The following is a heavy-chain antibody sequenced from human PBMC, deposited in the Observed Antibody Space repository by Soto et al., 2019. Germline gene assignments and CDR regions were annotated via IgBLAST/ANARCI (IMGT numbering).Heavy chain of an antibody. V-gene: IGHV3-21*01. CDR3: ARDSVSGGSAEIDP. J-gene: IGHJ5*02. CDR1: GFTFSTYA. Sequence: PGGSLRLSCAASGFTFSTYAMNWVRQAPGKGLEWVSSISSSSSYIYYADSVKGRFTISRDNAKNSLYLQMNSLRAEDTAVYYCARDSVSGGSAEIDPWGQGTLVTVSS. CDR2: ISSSSSYI. D-gene: IGHD2-15*01.